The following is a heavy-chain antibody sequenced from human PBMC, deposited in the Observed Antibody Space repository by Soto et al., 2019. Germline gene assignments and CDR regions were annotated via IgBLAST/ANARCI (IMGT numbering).Heavy chain of an antibody. Sequence: EASVKVSCKASGYTFTSYDINWVRQATGQGLEWMGWMNPNSGNTGYAQKFQGRVTMTRNTSISTAYMELSSLRSEDTAVYYCARAQYDILTGYYFLLDVWGQGTTVTVSS. V-gene: IGHV1-8*01. CDR2: MNPNSGNT. CDR3: ARAQYDILTGYYFLLDV. CDR1: GYTFTSYD. J-gene: IGHJ6*02. D-gene: IGHD3-9*01.